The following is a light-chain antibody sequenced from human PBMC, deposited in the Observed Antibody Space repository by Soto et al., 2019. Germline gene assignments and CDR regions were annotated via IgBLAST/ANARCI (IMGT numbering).Light chain of an antibody. Sequence: DIVMTQSPDSLGVSLGERATINCKSSQIVSYSSNNKNYLAWYQQKPGQPPKLLIYWASTRESGVPDRFSGSGSGTDFTLTISSLQAEDVAVYYCQQYYSTPFTFGQGTKLEIK. V-gene: IGKV4-1*01. CDR3: QQYYSTPFT. J-gene: IGKJ2*01. CDR2: WAS. CDR1: QIVSYSSNNKNY.